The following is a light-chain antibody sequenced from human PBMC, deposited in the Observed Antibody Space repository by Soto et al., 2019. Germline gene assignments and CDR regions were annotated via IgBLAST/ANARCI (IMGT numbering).Light chain of an antibody. V-gene: IGKV1-5*01. CDR2: DGS. J-gene: IGKJ1*01. CDR3: PQYNSYST. Sequence: DIQMTQSPSTLVASVGGRGAITCRASRSISSWLAWYQQKPGKAPKLLIYDGSNLESGVPSRFSGSGSGTEFTLTISRLQSDDFATYYCPQYNSYSTVGQGTKVDIK. CDR1: RSISSW.